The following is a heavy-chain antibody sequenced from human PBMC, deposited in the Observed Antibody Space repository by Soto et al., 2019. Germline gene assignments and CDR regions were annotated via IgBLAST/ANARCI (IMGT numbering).Heavy chain of an antibody. V-gene: IGHV3-30*18. CDR1: GFTFAVYG. J-gene: IGHJ6*02. Sequence: QVQLVESGGGVVQAGTSLRLSCAASGFTFAVYGMHWVRHTPGKGLEWVAVISYNGYGYYYADSVKGRFTISRDNSKDTLYLQMNSLRPEDTAVYYWAKDGKTGYGMDVWGQVTTGTVSS. D-gene: IGHD1-26*01. CDR2: ISYNGYGY. CDR3: AKDGKTGYGMDV.